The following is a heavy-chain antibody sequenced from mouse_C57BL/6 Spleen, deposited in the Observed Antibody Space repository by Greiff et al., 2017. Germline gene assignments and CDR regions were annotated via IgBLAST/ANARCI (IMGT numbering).Heavy chain of an antibody. J-gene: IGHJ2*01. V-gene: IGHV1-74*01. CDR1: GYTFTSYW. CDR2: IHPSDSDT. CDR3: AMTGTEGYYFDY. D-gene: IGHD4-1*01. Sequence: VQLQQPGAELVKPGASVKVSCKASGYTFTSYWMHWVKQRPGQGLEWIGRIHPSDSDTNYNQKFKGKATLTVDKSSSTAYIQLSSLTSEDSAVYYCAMTGTEGYYFDYWGQGTTLTVSS.